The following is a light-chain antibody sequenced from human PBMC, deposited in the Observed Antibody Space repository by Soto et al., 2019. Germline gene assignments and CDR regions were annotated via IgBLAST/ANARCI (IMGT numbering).Light chain of an antibody. CDR1: QSVSSSY. CDR2: DAV. Sequence: EIVLTQSPGTLSLSPGERATLSCRASQSVSSSYLAWYQQKPGRAPQLLIYDAVKRATGISERFSGSESGRDYTLTISRLDPEDSAGYYCQQYGDSITFGGGTKVEIK. V-gene: IGKV3-20*01. J-gene: IGKJ4*01. CDR3: QQYGDSIT.